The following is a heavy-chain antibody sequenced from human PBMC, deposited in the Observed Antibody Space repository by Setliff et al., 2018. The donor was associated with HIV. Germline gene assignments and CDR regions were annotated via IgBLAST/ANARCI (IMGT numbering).Heavy chain of an antibody. CDR3: ATITFYYDSSGSQNKKSYFFDY. D-gene: IGHD3-22*01. Sequence: ASVKVSCKVSGYTLAEISMHWVRQAPGKGLEWMGGFDPEDGEKVYAQRFQGTVTMTEDTSTDTAYMELTSLTSADTAVYYCATITFYYDSSGSQNKKSYFFDYWGQGTLVTVSS. CDR2: FDPEDGEK. CDR1: GYTLAEIS. V-gene: IGHV1-24*01. J-gene: IGHJ4*02.